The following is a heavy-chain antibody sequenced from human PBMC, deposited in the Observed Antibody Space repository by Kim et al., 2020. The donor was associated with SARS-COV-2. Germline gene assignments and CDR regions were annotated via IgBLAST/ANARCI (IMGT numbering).Heavy chain of an antibody. J-gene: IGHJ3*02. CDR2: IRSKVNGYAT. V-gene: IGHV3-73*01. CDR3: TRVTGTTSAFWEAFD. D-gene: IGHD1-1*01. CDR1: GFTFSDSA. Sequence: GGSLRLSCGASGFTFSDSAMHWVRRASGKGLEWVGRIRSKVNGYATAYSASVRGRFTISRDDSMNTAYLQMNSLKTEDTAVYYCTRVTGTTSAFWEAFD.